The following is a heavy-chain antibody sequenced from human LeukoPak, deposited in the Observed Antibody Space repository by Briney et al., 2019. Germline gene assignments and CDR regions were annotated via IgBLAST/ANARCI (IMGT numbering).Heavy chain of an antibody. J-gene: IGHJ6*03. V-gene: IGHV3-30*02. CDR1: GFTFSSYG. Sequence: GGSLRLSCAASGFTFSSYGMHWVRQAPGKGLEWVAFIRYDGSNKYYADSVKGRFTISRDNYKNTLYLQMNSLRAEDTAVYYCARYSYNYYYYYMDVWGKGTTVTISS. CDR3: ARYSYNYYYYYMDV. D-gene: IGHD5-18*01. CDR2: IRYDGSNK.